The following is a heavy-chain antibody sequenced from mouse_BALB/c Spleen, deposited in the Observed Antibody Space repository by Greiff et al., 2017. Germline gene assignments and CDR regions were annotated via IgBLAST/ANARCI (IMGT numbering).Heavy chain of an antibody. CDR3: ARDYDYDAWFAY. V-gene: IGHV5-12-2*01. J-gene: IGHJ3*01. D-gene: IGHD2-4*01. Sequence: EVHLVESGGGLVQPGGSLKLSCAASGFTFSSYTMSWVRQTPEKRLEWVAYISNGGGSTYYPDTVKGRFTISRDNAKNTLYLQMSSLKSEDTAMYYCARDYDYDAWFAYWGQGTLVTVSA. CDR1: GFTFSSYT. CDR2: ISNGGGST.